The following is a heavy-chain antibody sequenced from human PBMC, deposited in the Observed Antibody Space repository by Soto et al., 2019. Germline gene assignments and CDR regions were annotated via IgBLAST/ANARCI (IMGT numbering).Heavy chain of an antibody. J-gene: IGHJ6*03. CDR3: ARGLRFLEWRNTRAPCPYYFMAV. Sequence: GASVKVSCKASGYTFTSYDINWVRQATGQGLEWMGWMNPNSGNTGYAQKFQGRVTMTRNTSISAAYMELSSLRSEDTAVYYCARGLRFLEWRNTRAPCPYYFMAVWGKGTTVTGS. D-gene: IGHD3-3*01. CDR2: MNPNSGNT. CDR1: GYTFTSYD. V-gene: IGHV1-8*01.